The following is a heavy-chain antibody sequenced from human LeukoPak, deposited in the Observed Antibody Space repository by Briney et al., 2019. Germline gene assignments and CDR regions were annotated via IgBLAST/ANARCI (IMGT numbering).Heavy chain of an antibody. V-gene: IGHV3-64*01. CDR3: ARAHSSGWYDI. Sequence: GGSLRLSCAASGFTFDAFGMTWVRQAPGKGLEYVSAITSNGAYTYYASSVKGRFTISRDNSKNTLYLQMGSLRAEDMAVYFCARAHSSGWYDIWGQGTTVTVSS. CDR2: ITSNGAYT. CDR1: GFTFDAFG. J-gene: IGHJ3*02. D-gene: IGHD6-19*01.